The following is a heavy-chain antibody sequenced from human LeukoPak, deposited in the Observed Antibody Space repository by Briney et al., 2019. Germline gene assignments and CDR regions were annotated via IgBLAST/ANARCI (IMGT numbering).Heavy chain of an antibody. CDR2: IYYSGST. Sequence: KPSETLSLTCTVSGGSISSYYWSWIRRPPGKGLEWIGYIYYSGSTNYNPSLKSRVTTSVDTSKNQFSLKLSSVTAADTAVYYCARARYSYALNFDYWGQGTLVTVSS. J-gene: IGHJ4*02. D-gene: IGHD5-18*01. CDR1: GGSISSYY. CDR3: ARARYSYALNFDY. V-gene: IGHV4-59*01.